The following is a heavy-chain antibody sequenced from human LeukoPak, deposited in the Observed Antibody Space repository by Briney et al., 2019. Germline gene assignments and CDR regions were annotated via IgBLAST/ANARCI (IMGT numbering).Heavy chain of an antibody. CDR3: ARGCHYYGSVSHYNPCYYGMDV. D-gene: IGHD3-10*01. Sequence: SETLSLTCAVYGGSFSGYYWSWIRQPPGKGLGWIGEINHGGSTNYNPSLKSRVTISVDTSKNQFSLKLSSVTAADTAVYYCARGCHYYGSVSHYNPCYYGMDVWGQGTTVTVSS. J-gene: IGHJ6*02. CDR1: GGSFSGYY. V-gene: IGHV4-34*01. CDR2: INHGGST.